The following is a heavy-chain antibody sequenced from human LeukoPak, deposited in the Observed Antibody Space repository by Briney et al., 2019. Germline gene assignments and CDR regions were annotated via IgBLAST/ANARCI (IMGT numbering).Heavy chain of an antibody. CDR1: GGSFSGYY. V-gene: IGHV4-34*01. CDR3: ARGHASYSYGFRY. CDR2: INHSGST. J-gene: IGHJ4*02. D-gene: IGHD5-18*01. Sequence: PSETLSFTCAVYGGSFSGYYWSWLRQPPGKGLEWIGEINHSGSTNYNPSLKSRVTISVDTSKNQFSLKLSSVTAADTAVYYCARGHASYSYGFRYWGQGTLVTVSS.